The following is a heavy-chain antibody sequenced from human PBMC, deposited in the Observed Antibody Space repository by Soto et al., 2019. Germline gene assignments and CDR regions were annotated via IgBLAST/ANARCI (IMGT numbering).Heavy chain of an antibody. CDR1: GFTFSSYA. D-gene: IGHD6-13*01. Sequence: GGSLRLSCAASGFTFSSYAMSWVRQAPGKGLEWVSAISGSGGSTYYADSVKGRFTISRDNSKNTLYLQMNSLRAEDTAVYYCAKAPRTIAAAGDAFDIWGQGTMVTVSS. CDR2: ISGSGGST. V-gene: IGHV3-23*01. J-gene: IGHJ3*02. CDR3: AKAPRTIAAAGDAFDI.